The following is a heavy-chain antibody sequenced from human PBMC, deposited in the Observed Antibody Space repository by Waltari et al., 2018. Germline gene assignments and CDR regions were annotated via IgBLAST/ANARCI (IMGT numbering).Heavy chain of an antibody. CDR2: IYSSGST. J-gene: IGHJ6*02. V-gene: IGHV3-53*01. CDR3: ARSLIVGYYGMDV. Sequence: EVQLVESGGGLIQPGGSLRLSCAASGFIVSSNYMNWVRQAPGKGGEWVSVIYSSGSTYYADSVKGRFTISRDKSKNTLYLQMNSLRAEDTAIYYCARSLIVGYYGMDVWGQGTTVSVSS. D-gene: IGHD1-26*01. CDR1: GFIVSSNY.